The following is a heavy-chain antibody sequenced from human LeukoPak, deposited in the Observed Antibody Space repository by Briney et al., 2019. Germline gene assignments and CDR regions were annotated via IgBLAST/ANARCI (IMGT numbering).Heavy chain of an antibody. CDR1: GFSFLSYG. Sequence: GGSLRLSCEASGFSFLSYGMHWVRQAPGKGLEWVAFISYDGNKQHYGDSVKGRFTISRDNSKNTLYLQMNSLRAEDTAVYYCAKGIYSSGWSYFDYWGHGTLVTVSS. CDR3: AKGIYSSGWSYFDY. V-gene: IGHV3-30*02. D-gene: IGHD6-19*01. J-gene: IGHJ4*01. CDR2: ISYDGNKQ.